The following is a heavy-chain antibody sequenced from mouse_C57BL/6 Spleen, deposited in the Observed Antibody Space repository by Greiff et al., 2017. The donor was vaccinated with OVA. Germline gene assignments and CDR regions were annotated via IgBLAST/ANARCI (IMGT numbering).Heavy chain of an antibody. V-gene: IGHV3-6*01. CDR2: ISYDGSN. CDR1: GYSITSGYY. Sequence: ESGPGLVKPSQSLSLTCSVTGYSITSGYYWNWIRQFPGNKLEWMGYISYDGSNNYNPSLKNRISITRDTSKNQFFLKLNSVTTEDTATYYCAREGHDVWGTGTTVTVSS. CDR3: AREGHDV. J-gene: IGHJ1*03.